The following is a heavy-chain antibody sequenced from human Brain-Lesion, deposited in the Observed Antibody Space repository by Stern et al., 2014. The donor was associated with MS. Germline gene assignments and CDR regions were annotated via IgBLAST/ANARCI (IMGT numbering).Heavy chain of an antibody. J-gene: IGHJ6*02. D-gene: IGHD1-1*01. CDR3: ARAPYDFTNWYGMDV. V-gene: IGHV4-59*01. CDR1: GGPISSYY. CDR2: IYFSGST. Sequence: QVQLQESGPGLVKPSETLSLTCIVSGGPISSYYWSWIRQPPGKGLEWIGQIYFSGSTDYNPSLQSRVTMSADISKNQISLRLSSVTAADTAVYYCARAPYDFTNWYGMDVWGQGTTVTVSS.